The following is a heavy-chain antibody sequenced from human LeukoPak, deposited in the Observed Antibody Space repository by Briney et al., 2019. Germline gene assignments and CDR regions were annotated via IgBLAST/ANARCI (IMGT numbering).Heavy chain of an antibody. CDR3: ARTDYGDYGGFNS. Sequence: SETLSHTCAVSSYSISSGYSWGWIRQPPGKGLEWIGNIYVSGSTYYNLSLKSRVTISIDMSKNLFSLKLISVTAADTAVYRCARTDYGDYGGFNSWGQGTMVTVSS. D-gene: IGHD4-17*01. CDR2: IYVSGST. J-gene: IGHJ3*01. V-gene: IGHV4-38-2*01. CDR1: SYSISSGYS.